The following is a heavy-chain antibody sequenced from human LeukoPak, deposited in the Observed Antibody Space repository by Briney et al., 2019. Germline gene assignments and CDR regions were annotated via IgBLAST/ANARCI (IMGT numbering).Heavy chain of an antibody. CDR2: MNPNSGNT. D-gene: IGHD3-10*01. CDR1: GYTFTSYD. V-gene: IGHV1-8*01. J-gene: IGHJ4*02. CDR3: ARELELLWFGEFPYFDY. Sequence: GASVKVSCKASGYTFTSYDINWVRQATGQGLEWMGWMNPNSGNTGYAQKFQGRVTMTRNTSISTAYMELSSLRSEDTAVYYCARELELLWFGEFPYFDYWGQGTLVTVSS.